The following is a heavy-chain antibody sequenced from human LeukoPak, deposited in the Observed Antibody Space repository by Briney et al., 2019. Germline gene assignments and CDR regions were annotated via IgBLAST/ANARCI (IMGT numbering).Heavy chain of an antibody. CDR1: GYTFTSYG. J-gene: IGHJ4*02. V-gene: IGHV1-69*05. CDR3: ARTLQGGYSYGYFDY. Sequence: GSSVKVSCKTSGYTFTSYGLSWVRQAPGQGLEWMGGIIPIFGTANYAQKFQGRVTITTDESTSTAYMELSSLRSEDTAVYYCARTLQGGYSYGYFDYWGQGTLVTVSS. CDR2: IIPIFGTA. D-gene: IGHD5-18*01.